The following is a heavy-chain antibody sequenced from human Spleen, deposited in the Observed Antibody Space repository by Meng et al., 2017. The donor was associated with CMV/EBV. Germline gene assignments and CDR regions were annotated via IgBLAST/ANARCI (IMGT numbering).Heavy chain of an antibody. V-gene: IGHV3-30*04. J-gene: IGHJ6*02. CDR3: ARERDYQVGYRSYGMDV. CDR1: GFTFSSYS. CDR2: ISYDGSNH. D-gene: IGHD5-24*01. Sequence: GESLKISCAASGFTFSSYSIHWVRQAPGKGLEWMALISYDGSNHYYADSAKGRFTISRDNSQNTLYLQMNGLRTEDTAVYYCARERDYQVGYRSYGMDVWGQGTTVTVSS.